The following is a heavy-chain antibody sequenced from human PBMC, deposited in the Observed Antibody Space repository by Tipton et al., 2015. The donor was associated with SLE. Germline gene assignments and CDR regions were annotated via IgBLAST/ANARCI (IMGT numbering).Heavy chain of an antibody. Sequence: TLSLPCTVSGGSIRNSSYYWGWIRQPPGKGLAWLGSIYYSGSTNYNPSLKSRVTISVDTSKNQFSLKLSSVTAADTAVYYCARGGPDSSGDDYWGQGTLVTVSS. CDR3: ARGGPDSSGDDY. D-gene: IGHD3-22*01. V-gene: IGHV4-39*07. J-gene: IGHJ4*02. CDR2: IYYSGST. CDR1: GGSIRNSSYY.